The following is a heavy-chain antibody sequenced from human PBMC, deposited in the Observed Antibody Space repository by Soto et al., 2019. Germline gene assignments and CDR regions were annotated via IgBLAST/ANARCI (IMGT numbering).Heavy chain of an antibody. Sequence: EVQLVESGGGLVQPGGSLRLSCAASGFTFSSYSINWVRQAPGKGLEWFSYITSDSSTISYADSVKGRFTVSRDNAKKSPYLQLDSLRDEYTAVYYCARVDRGVYGMDVWGQGTSVTVSS. CDR1: GFTFSSYS. CDR3: ARVDRGVYGMDV. J-gene: IGHJ6*02. D-gene: IGHD2-8*01. CDR2: ITSDSSTI. V-gene: IGHV3-48*02.